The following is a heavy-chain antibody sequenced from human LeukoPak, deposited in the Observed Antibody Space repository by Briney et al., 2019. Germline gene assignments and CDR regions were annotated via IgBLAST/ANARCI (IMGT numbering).Heavy chain of an antibody. CDR3: AKGGLGYCSSTSCYRLAAFDI. J-gene: IGHJ3*02. CDR1: GFTFSSYA. V-gene: IGHV3-23*01. CDR2: ISGSGGST. Sequence: GGSLRLSCAASGFTFSSYAMSWVRQAPGKGLEWVSAISGSGGSTYYADSVKGGFTISRDNSKNTLYLQMNSLRAEDTAVYYCAKGGLGYCSSTSCYRLAAFDIWGQGTMVTVSS. D-gene: IGHD2-2*01.